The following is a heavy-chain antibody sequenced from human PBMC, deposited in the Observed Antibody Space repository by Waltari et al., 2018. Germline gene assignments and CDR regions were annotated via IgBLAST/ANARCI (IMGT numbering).Heavy chain of an antibody. D-gene: IGHD3-22*01. CDR3: ARDLYDSSGYPNWCDP. V-gene: IGHV1-69*14. CDR1: GGTFRSYA. Sequence: QVPLVQSGAEVKKPGSSVKVSCKASGGTFRSYAISWVRQAPGQGLEWMGGISTIVGTANDAQKFQGRGTMTADKSTSTAYMELSSLRSEDTAVYYCARDLYDSSGYPNWCDPWGQGTLVTVSS. J-gene: IGHJ5*02. CDR2: ISTIVGTA.